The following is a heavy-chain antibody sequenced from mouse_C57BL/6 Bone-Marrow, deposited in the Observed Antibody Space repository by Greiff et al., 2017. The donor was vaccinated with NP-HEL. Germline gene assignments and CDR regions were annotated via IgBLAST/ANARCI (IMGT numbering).Heavy chain of an antibody. J-gene: IGHJ1*03. Sequence: VQLQQSGAELMKPGASVKLSCKATGYTFTGYWIEWVKQRPGHGLEWIGEILPGSGSTNYNEKFKGKATFTADTSSNTAYMQLSSLTTEVSAIYYCARRSIYYYGSSGGYWYFDVWGTGTTVTVSS. CDR2: ILPGSGST. CDR3: ARRSIYYYGSSGGYWYFDV. D-gene: IGHD1-1*01. V-gene: IGHV1-9*01. CDR1: GYTFTGYW.